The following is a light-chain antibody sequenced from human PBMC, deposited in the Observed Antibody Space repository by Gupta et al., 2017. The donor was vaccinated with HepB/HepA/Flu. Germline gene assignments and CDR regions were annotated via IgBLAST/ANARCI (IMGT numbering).Light chain of an antibody. V-gene: IGLV2-23*02. Sequence: QSALTQPASVSGSPGQSITISCTGTSSDVGSYNLVSWFQQHPGKAPKLIIYDISKRPPGVSNRFSGSESGNTASLTISGLQAEDEADYYCCSYAGSTTQFGGGTKLTVL. J-gene: IGLJ3*02. CDR2: DIS. CDR3: CSYAGSTTQ. CDR1: SSDVGSYNL.